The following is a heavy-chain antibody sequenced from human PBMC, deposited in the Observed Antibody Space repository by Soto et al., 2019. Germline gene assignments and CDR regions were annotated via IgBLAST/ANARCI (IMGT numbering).Heavy chain of an antibody. V-gene: IGHV4-59*12. J-gene: IGHJ3*02. CDR1: GGSISGYY. Sequence: QVQLQESGPGLVKPSETLSLTCTVSGGSISGYYWSWIRQPPGQGLEWIGYIDYSGGTNYNSSLKRRVTISVDTSRNQLSLKLSSVTAADTAMYYCAGFGHAWANPFDIWGQGTMVTVSS. CDR2: IDYSGGT. D-gene: IGHD1-26*01. CDR3: AGFGHAWANPFDI.